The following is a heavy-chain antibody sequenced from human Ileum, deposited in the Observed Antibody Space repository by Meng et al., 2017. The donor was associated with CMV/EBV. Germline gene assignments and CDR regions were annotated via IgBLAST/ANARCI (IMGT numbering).Heavy chain of an antibody. D-gene: IGHD3-3*01. CDR3: AATYDFWSEATNY. J-gene: IGHJ4*02. CDR2: IKQDGTEK. Sequence: GESLKISCAASGFRFSRNWMSWVRQAPGKGLEWVANIKQDGTEKYYVDSVKGRFTISRDNTKNSLYLQMNSLRAEDTGAYYCAATYDFWSEATNYWGQGTLVTVSS. V-gene: IGHV3-7*01. CDR1: GFRFSRNW.